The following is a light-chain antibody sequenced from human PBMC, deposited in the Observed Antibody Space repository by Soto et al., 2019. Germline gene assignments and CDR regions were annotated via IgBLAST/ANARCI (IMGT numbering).Light chain of an antibody. J-gene: IGLJ1*01. V-gene: IGLV2-14*01. Sequence: QSALTQPASVSGSPGQSITVSCTGTSSDFGDSTYVSWYQQHPGKAPRLIIYDVNNRPSGVAARFSASRSGNTASLTISGLQAEDEADYYCTSYTRGGLIVFGTGTKLTVL. CDR3: TSYTRGGLIV. CDR2: DVN. CDR1: SSDFGDSTY.